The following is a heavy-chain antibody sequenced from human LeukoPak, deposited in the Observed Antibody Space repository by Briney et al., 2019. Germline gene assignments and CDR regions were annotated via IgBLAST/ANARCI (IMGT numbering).Heavy chain of an antibody. D-gene: IGHD3-22*01. J-gene: IGHJ5*02. CDR1: GSSFRSST. CDR2: TIPIFGTA. V-gene: IGHV1-69*05. Sequence: ASVKVSCKASGSSFRSSTFAWVRQAPGRGLEWMGGTIPIFGTADYALEFQGRATITTDEATSTVYMELSSLRSEDTATYYCARGPLHVALSSGSLKWFDPWGQGSLVIVSS. CDR3: ARGPLHVALSSGSLKWFDP.